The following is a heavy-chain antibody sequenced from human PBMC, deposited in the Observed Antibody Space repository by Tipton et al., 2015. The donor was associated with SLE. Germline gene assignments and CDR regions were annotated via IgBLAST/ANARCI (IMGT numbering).Heavy chain of an antibody. J-gene: IGHJ6*04. D-gene: IGHD3-3*01. CDR1: GFIFDDYA. CDR2: ISWDGGEI. CDR3: AKEAIFALFYHHGMDV. V-gene: IGHV3-9*01. Sequence: RSLRLSCVASGFIFDDYAIHWVRQVPGKGLEWVSGISWDGGEIAYADSVKGRFTISRDSASKSVHLQMNNLGVEDTALYYCAKEAIFALFYHHGMDVWGKGTAVTVSS.